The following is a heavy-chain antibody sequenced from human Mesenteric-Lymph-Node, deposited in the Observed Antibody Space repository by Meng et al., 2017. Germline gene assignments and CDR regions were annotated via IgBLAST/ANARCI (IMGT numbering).Heavy chain of an antibody. CDR3: ARSGSSGWIDY. CDR1: EDAASGTSAA. V-gene: IGHV6-1*01. Sequence: HEHRQQHGPGLSKPSPTRPTPSATSEDAASGTSAAWNWIGQSPSRVLEWLGRTYYRSTWYNGYAVSVKSRITINPDTSKNQFSLQLNSVTPEDTAMYYCARSGSSGWIDYWGQGTLVTVSS. J-gene: IGHJ4*02. CDR2: TYYRSTWYN. D-gene: IGHD6-19*01.